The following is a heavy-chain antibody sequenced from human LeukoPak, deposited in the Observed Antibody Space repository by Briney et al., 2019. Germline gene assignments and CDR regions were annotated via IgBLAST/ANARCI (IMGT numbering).Heavy chain of an antibody. Sequence: QPGGSLRLSCAASGFTFSSYGMHWVRQAPGKGLEWVAVIWYDGSNKYYADSVKGRFTISRDNSKNTLYLQMNSLRAEDTAVYYCARDPGFYSAARGFFDYWGQGTLVTVSS. V-gene: IGHV3-33*01. J-gene: IGHJ4*02. D-gene: IGHD6-6*01. CDR2: IWYDGSNK. CDR1: GFTFSSYG. CDR3: ARDPGFYSAARGFFDY.